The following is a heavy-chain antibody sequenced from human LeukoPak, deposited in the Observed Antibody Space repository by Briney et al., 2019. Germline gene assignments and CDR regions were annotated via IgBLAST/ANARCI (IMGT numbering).Heavy chain of an antibody. Sequence: GSSVKVSSTASGGTFSSYAISWVRQAPGQGLEWMGGIIPIFGTANYAQKFQGRVTITTDESTSTAYIELSSLRSEDTAVYYCARHAHSDYGDYVLDYWGQGTLVTVSS. CDR3: ARHAHSDYGDYVLDY. J-gene: IGHJ4*02. CDR1: GGTFSSYA. CDR2: IIPIFGTA. V-gene: IGHV1-69*05. D-gene: IGHD4-17*01.